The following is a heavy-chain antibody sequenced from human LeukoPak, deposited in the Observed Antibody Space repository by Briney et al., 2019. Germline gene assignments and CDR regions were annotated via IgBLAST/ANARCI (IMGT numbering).Heavy chain of an antibody. Sequence: ASVKVSCKASGYTFTSYYIHWVRQAPGQGLEWMGLINPSGGNTNYAQKLQGRVTMTTDTSTSTAYMELRSLRSDDTAVYYCARDVDDILTGYYAPPPDYWGQGTLVTVSS. V-gene: IGHV1-46*01. J-gene: IGHJ4*02. CDR1: GYTFTSYY. CDR3: ARDVDDILTGYYAPPPDY. CDR2: INPSGGNT. D-gene: IGHD3-9*01.